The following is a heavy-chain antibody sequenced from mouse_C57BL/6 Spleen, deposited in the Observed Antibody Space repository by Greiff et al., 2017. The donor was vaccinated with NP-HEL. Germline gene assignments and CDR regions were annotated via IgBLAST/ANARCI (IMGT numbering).Heavy chain of an antibody. D-gene: IGHD4-1*01. Sequence: VQLHQSGAELVRPGASVTLSCKASGYTFTDYEMHWVKQTPVHGLEWIGAIDPETGGTAYNQKFKGKAILTADKSSSTAYMELRSQTSEDSAVYYCTLLTGRYYAMDYWGQGTSVTVSS. J-gene: IGHJ4*01. V-gene: IGHV1-15*01. CDR1: GYTFTDYE. CDR2: IDPETGGT. CDR3: TLLTGRYYAMDY.